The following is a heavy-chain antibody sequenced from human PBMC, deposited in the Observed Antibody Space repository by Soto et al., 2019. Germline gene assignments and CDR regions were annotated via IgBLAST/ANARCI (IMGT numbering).Heavy chain of an antibody. V-gene: IGHV3-49*04. CDR3: TRDENALYDFWSGFSGY. D-gene: IGHD3-3*01. Sequence: PGGSLRLSCTASGFTFGDYAMSWVRQAPGKGLEWVGFIRSKGYGGTTEYAASVRGRFTISRDDSKGITYLQMDSLKTEDTAVYYCTRDENALYDFWSGFSGYWGQGALVTVSS. CDR1: GFTFGDYA. CDR2: IRSKGYGGTT. J-gene: IGHJ4*02.